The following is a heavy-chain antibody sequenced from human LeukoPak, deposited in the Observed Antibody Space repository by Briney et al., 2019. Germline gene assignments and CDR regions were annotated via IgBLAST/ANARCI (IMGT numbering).Heavy chain of an antibody. D-gene: IGHD3-22*01. CDR2: INHSGST. J-gene: IGHJ1*01. Sequence: SETLSLTCAVYGGSFSGYYWSWIRQPPGKGLEWIGEINHSGSTNYNPSLMSRVTISVDTSKNQFSLKLSSVTAADTAVYYCARTEAPYYYNSSGYYPEYFQHWGQGTLVTVSS. CDR1: GGSFSGYY. CDR3: ARTEAPYYYNSSGYYPEYFQH. V-gene: IGHV4-34*01.